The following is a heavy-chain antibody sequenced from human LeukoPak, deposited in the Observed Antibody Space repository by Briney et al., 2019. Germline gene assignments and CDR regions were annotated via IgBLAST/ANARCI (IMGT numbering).Heavy chain of an antibody. V-gene: IGHV4-59*12. J-gene: IGHJ5*02. CDR3: ARDDIARAWFDP. D-gene: IGHD2-15*01. CDR1: GGSISSYY. CDR2: IYHSGST. Sequence: SETLSLTCTVSGGSISSYYWNWIRQPPGKGLEWIGYIYHSGSTYYNPSLKSRVTISVDRSKNQFSLRLSSVTAADTAVYYCARDDIARAWFDPWGQGTLVTVSS.